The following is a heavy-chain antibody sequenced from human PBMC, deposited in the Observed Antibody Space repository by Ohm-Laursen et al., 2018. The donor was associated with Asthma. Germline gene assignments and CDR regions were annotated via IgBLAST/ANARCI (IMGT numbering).Heavy chain of an antibody. D-gene: IGHD4-17*01. CDR2: IWYDGSNK. J-gene: IGHJ4*02. V-gene: IGHV3-33*01. CDR1: GFTFSSYG. CDR3: ARNPTTVLYYFDY. Sequence: SLRLSCSASGFTFSSYGMHWVRQAPGKGLEWVAVIWYDGSNKFYADSVKGRFTISRDTSKNTLYLQMNSLRAEDTAVYYCARNPTTVLYYFDYWGQGTLVTVSS.